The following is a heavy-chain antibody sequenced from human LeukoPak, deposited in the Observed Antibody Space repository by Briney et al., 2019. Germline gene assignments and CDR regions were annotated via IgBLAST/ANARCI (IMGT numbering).Heavy chain of an antibody. CDR2: ISGSGGST. D-gene: IGHD4-11*01. CDR1: FXXXXXA. J-gene: IGHJ4*02. CDR3: AKDHYSNYRSLTLYYFDY. Sequence: FXXXXXARSWVXXAPGKGLEWVSAISGSGGSTYYADSVKGRFTISRDNSKNTLYLQMNSLRAEDTAVYYCAKDHYSNYRSLTLYYFDYWGQGTLVTVSS. V-gene: IGHV3-23*01.